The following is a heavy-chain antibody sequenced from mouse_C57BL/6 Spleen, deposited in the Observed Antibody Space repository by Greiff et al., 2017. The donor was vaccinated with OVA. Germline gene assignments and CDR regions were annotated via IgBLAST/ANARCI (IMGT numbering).Heavy chain of an antibody. CDR3: AAYSNYDAMDY. CDR1: GYAFSSYW. D-gene: IGHD2-5*01. Sequence: VQLVESGAELVKPGASVKLSCTASGYAFSSYWMNWVKQRPGQGLEWIGQIYPGDGDTNYNGKFKGKATLTADKASSTAYMQLSSLTSEDSAVYFCAAYSNYDAMDYWGQGTSVTVSS. J-gene: IGHJ4*01. CDR2: IYPGDGDT. V-gene: IGHV1-80*01.